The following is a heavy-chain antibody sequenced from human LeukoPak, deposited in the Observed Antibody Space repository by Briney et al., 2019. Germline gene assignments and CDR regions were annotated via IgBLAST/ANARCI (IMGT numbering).Heavy chain of an antibody. Sequence: ASVKVSCKASGGTFSSYAISWVRQAPGQGLEWMGRIIPILGIANYAQKFQGRVTITADKSTSTAYMELSSLRPEDTAVYYCAREGWGIRPLYYFDYWGQGTLVTVSS. CDR1: GGTFSSYA. CDR2: IIPILGIA. V-gene: IGHV1-69*04. CDR3: AREGWGIRPLYYFDY. D-gene: IGHD3-16*01. J-gene: IGHJ4*02.